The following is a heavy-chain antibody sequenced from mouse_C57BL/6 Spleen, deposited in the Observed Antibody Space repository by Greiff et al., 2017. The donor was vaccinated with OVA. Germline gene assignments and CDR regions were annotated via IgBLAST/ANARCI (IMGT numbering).Heavy chain of an antibody. CDR2: ICRGGST. Sequence: QVKLQQSGPGLVQPSQSLSITCTVSGFSFTSYGVHWVRQSPGKGLEWLGVICRGGSTNYNAAFMSRLSITKDNSKSQVFLKMNSLQADYTAMYYCAKMRDAWYFDVWGTGTTVTVSS. CDR3: AKMRDAWYFDV. V-gene: IGHV2-5*01. D-gene: IGHD3-3*01. CDR1: GFSFTSYG. J-gene: IGHJ1*03.